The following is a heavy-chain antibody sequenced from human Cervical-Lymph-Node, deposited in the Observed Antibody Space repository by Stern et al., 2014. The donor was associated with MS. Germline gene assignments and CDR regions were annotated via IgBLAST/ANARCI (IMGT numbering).Heavy chain of an antibody. CDR2: ISYSGST. D-gene: IGHD4-11*01. V-gene: IGHV4-39*01. CDR1: GASVSSSSYY. J-gene: IGHJ4*02. CDR3: ARRNYPYYFDY. Sequence: QLQLQESGPGLVKPSESLFLTCTVSGASVSSSSYYWGWIRQPPGKGLELIGTISYSGSTSNYNPSLRSRITTSVDTSKNQFSLKLSSVTDADTAVYYCARRNYPYYFDYWGQGALVTVSS.